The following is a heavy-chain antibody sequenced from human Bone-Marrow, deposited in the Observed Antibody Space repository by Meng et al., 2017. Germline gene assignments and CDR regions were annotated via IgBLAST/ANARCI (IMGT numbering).Heavy chain of an antibody. V-gene: IGHV1-2*02. CDR2: INPKTGVT. J-gene: IGHJ4*02. CDR1: GYNFIDKY. Sequence: ASVKVSCKPSGYNFIDKYIHWVRQAPGQGREWMGWINPKTGVTKYAQKFQGRVTVTRDTSISAAYMELNGLIFDDTAIYYCTTAPDRWGSFFDYWGQGTQVTVSS. CDR3: TTAPDRWGSFFDY. D-gene: IGHD3-16*01.